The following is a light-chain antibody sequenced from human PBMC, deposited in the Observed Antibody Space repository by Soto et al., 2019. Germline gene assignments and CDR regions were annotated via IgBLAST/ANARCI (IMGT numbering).Light chain of an antibody. J-gene: IGLJ2*01. CDR2: GNS. CDR3: QTYDSSLSGYVV. V-gene: IGLV1-40*01. Sequence: QSVLTQPPSVSGAPGQRVTISCTGSRSNIGAGYDVHWYQQLPGTAPKLLIYGNSNRPSGVPDRFSGSKSGTSASLAITGLQAEDGADYYGQTYDSSLSGYVVFGGGTKLTVL. CDR1: RSNIGAGYD.